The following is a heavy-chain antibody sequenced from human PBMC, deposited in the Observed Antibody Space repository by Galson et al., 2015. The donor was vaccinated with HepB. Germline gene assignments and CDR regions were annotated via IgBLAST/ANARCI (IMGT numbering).Heavy chain of an antibody. V-gene: IGHV3-73*01. CDR1: GFGVSDSA. J-gene: IGHJ4*02. CDR2: IRGKYNKYAT. D-gene: IGHD6-13*01. CDR3: TRQGEAGLFDY. Sequence: SLRLSCAAYGFGVSDSAIHWVRQASGKGLEWVGRIRGKYNKYATEYSASVRGRFTISSDDPKNTAFLQMNSLKTDDTAIYHCTRQGEAGLFDYWGQGTLVTVSS.